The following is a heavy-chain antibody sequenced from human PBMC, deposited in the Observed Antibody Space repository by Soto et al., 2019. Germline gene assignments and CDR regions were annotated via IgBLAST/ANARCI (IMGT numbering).Heavy chain of an antibody. J-gene: IGHJ6*02. CDR3: ARVPRFTIFGVVPGKYYCMDG. CDR1: GGTFSSYA. CDR2: IIPIFGTA. V-gene: IGHV1-69*01. Sequence: QVQLVQSGAEVKKPGSSVKVSCKASGGTFSSYAISWVRQAPGQGLEWMGGIIPIFGTANYAQKFQGRVTITADESTSTAYMELSSLRSEDTAVYYGARVPRFTIFGVVPGKYYCMDGWGQGTTVTVSS. D-gene: IGHD3-3*01.